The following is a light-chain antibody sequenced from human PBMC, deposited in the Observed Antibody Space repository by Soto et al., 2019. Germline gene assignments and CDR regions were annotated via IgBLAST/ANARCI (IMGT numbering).Light chain of an antibody. J-gene: IGKJ5*01. Sequence: VVTLSAVTLSLSPGERATLSSRAIQSVRSNYLAWYQQKPGQAPRLLIYDASNRATGIPARFSGSGSGTDFTLTISSLEPEDFAVYYCQQRSNWPPITFGQGTRLEI. CDR1: QSVRSNY. CDR2: DAS. V-gene: IGKV3-11*01. CDR3: QQRSNWPPIT.